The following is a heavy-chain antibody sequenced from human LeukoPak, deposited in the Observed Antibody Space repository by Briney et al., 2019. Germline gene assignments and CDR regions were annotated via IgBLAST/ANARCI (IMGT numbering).Heavy chain of an antibody. CDR3: ASPYCGGGSCYAHDGFDI. V-gene: IGHV1-18*01. CDR1: GYTFTSYG. D-gene: IGHD2-15*01. J-gene: IGHJ3*02. Sequence: ASVKVSCKASGYTFTSYGICWVRQAPGQGLEWMGWISGYNGNTNYAQKLQGRVTMTTDTSTSTAYTELRSLRSDDTAVYYCASPYCGGGSCYAHDGFDIWGQGTMVTVSS. CDR2: ISGYNGNT.